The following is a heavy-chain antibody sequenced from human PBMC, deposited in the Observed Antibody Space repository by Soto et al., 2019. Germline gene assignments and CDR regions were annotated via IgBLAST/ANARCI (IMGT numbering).Heavy chain of an antibody. D-gene: IGHD2-2*03. CDR1: GFTFSSYW. CDR2: IKQDGSEK. CDR3: ARDLDIVVVPAAYFDY. Sequence: GGSLRLSCAASGFTFSSYWMSWVRQAPGKGLEWVANIKQDGSEKYYVDSVKGRFTISRDNAKNSLYLQMNSLRAEDTAVYYCARDLDIVVVPAAYFDYWGQGTLVTVSS. J-gene: IGHJ4*02. V-gene: IGHV3-7*01.